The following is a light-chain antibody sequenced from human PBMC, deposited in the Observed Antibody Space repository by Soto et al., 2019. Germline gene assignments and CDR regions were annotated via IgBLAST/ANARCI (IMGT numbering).Light chain of an antibody. CDR2: DAS. J-gene: IGKJ5*01. CDR3: QQYSSSPPIT. CDR1: QSVSRS. Sequence: EIVLTQSPATLSLSPGDRAVLSCRASQSVSRSLTWYQHKPGQAPRLLIYDASTRATGIPRRFSGSGSGTDFTLTISSLEPEDFAVYYCQQYSSSPPITFGQGTRLEI. V-gene: IGKV3-11*01.